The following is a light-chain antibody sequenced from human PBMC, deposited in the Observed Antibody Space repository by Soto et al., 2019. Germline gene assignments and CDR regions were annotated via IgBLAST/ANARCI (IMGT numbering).Light chain of an antibody. CDR2: DAS. CDR3: QQYNSYPWT. V-gene: IGKV1-5*01. CDR1: QTISGW. Sequence: DIQMTQSPSTLSASVGDGVTITCRASQTISGWLAWYQQRPGKAPKLLISDASSLRSGVPSRFSGSAARTEFTLTVSSLQPDDFGSYYCQQYNSYPWTFGHGTTVEV. J-gene: IGKJ1*01.